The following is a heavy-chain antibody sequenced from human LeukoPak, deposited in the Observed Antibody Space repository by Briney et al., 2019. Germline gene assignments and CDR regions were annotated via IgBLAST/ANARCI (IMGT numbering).Heavy chain of an antibody. J-gene: IGHJ6*02. CDR2: ISSSSSYI. V-gene: IGHV3-21*01. Sequence: GGSLRLSCAASGFTFSSYSMNWVRQAPGKGLEWVSSISSSSSYIYYADSVKGRFTISRDNAKNSLYLQMNSLRGEDTAVYYCARGDYDILTGYYSYYGMDVWGQGTTVTVSS. CDR3: ARGDYDILTGYYSYYGMDV. CDR1: GFTFSSYS. D-gene: IGHD3-9*01.